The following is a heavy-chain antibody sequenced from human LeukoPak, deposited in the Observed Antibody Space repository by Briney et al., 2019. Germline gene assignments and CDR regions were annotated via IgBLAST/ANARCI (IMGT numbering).Heavy chain of an antibody. CDR3: ARHSGESGQDSLNAFDI. J-gene: IGHJ3*02. CDR2: ISSSSSYI. Sequence: GGSLRLSCAASGFTFSSYSMNWVRQAPGKGLEWVSSISSSSSYIYYADSVKGRFTISRDNAKNSLYLQMNSLRAEDTAVYYCARHSGESGQDSLNAFDIWGQGTMVTVSS. V-gene: IGHV3-21*01. CDR1: GFTFSSYS. D-gene: IGHD3-10*01.